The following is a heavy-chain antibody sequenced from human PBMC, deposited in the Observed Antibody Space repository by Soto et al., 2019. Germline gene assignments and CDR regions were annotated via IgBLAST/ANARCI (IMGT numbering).Heavy chain of an antibody. V-gene: IGHV1-18*04. J-gene: IGHJ4*02. Sequence: ASDKVSCKASGYTFSSYGISWVRQAPGQGLEWMGWVSAYNGNPNYAQKLQGRITLTTDTPTSKAYMELRSLRSDDTAVYYCARVPYYYDTSGYYSWGQGTLVTVSS. CDR3: ARVPYYYDTSGYYS. CDR2: VSAYNGNP. D-gene: IGHD3-22*01. CDR1: GYTFSSYG.